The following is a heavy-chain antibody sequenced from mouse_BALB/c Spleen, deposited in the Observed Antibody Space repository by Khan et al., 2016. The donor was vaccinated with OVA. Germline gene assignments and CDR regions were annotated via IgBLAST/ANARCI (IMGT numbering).Heavy chain of an antibody. CDR1: GFNIKDYY. V-gene: IGHV14-1*02. CDR2: IDPENGNT. Sequence: VQLQQSGTELVRPGASVRLSCTASGFNIKDYYIHWVKQRPDQGLEWIGCIDPENGNTVYDPKFQGKASITADTSSDTAYLQLSSLTSEAPSVSYWARAIVRDFDDWGLGTSLTVAA. J-gene: IGHJ2*03. CDR3: ARAIVRDFDD.